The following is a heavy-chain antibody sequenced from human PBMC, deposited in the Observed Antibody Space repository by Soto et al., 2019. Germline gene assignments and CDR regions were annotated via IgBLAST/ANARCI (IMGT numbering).Heavy chain of an antibody. D-gene: IGHD4-17*01. J-gene: IGHJ3*02. V-gene: IGHV3-9*01. CDR2: ISWNSGSI. CDR1: GFTFDDYA. Sequence: EVQLVESGGGLVQPGRSLRLSCAASGFTFDDYAMHWVRQAPGKGLEWVSGISWNSGSIGYADSVKGRFTISRDNAKNSLYLQMNSLRAEDTALYYCAKDKDGDYDLGAFDIWGQGTMVTVFS. CDR3: AKDKDGDYDLGAFDI.